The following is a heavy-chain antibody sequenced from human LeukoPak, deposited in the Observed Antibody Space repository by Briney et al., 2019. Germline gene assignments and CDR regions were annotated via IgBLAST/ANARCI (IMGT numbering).Heavy chain of an antibody. Sequence: PGGSLRLSCAASGFTFSDYYMSWIRQAPGKGLEWVSYISSTGSTIYYADSVKGRFTVSRDNAKNSLYLQMNSLRAEDTAVYYCARWPHISCSGGSCYPMAFDTWGQGTMVTVSS. V-gene: IGHV3-11*04. CDR3: ARWPHISCSGGSCYPMAFDT. J-gene: IGHJ3*02. CDR1: GFTFSDYY. D-gene: IGHD2-15*01. CDR2: ISSTGSTI.